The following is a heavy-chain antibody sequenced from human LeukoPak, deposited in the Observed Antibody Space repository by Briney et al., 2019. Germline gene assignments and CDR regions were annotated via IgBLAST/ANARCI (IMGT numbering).Heavy chain of an antibody. CDR2: IYYSGST. CDR1: GGSISSYD. Sequence: SETLSLTCTVSGGSISSYDWSWIRQPPGKGLEWIGYIYYSGSTAYNPSLKSRVTISIDTSKNQFSLKLTSVTAADTAVYYCARGWAYFDYWGQGTLVTVSS. CDR3: ARGWAYFDY. J-gene: IGHJ4*02. V-gene: IGHV4-59*01. D-gene: IGHD5-24*01.